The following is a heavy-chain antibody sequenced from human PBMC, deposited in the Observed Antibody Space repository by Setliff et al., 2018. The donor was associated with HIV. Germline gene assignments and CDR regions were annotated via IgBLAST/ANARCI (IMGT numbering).Heavy chain of an antibody. CDR1: GGSISSSNW. CDR3: ARHLESSGLHGRVFDL. V-gene: IGHV4-4*02. Sequence: SETLSLTCAVSGGSISSSNWWSWVRQPPGKGLEWIGEIYHSGSTNYNPSLKSRATISVDKSKNQFSLNLRSVTAADTAVYYCARHLESSGLHGRVFDLWGPGSLVTVSS. CDR2: IYHSGST. D-gene: IGHD6-19*01. J-gene: IGHJ4*02.